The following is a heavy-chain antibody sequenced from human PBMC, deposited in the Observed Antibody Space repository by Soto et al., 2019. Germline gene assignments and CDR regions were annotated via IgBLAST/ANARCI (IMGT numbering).Heavy chain of an antibody. CDR1: SHG. V-gene: IGHV1-18*01. D-gene: IGHD5-12*01. J-gene: IGHJ6*02. CDR2: ISAYNGKT. CDR3: ARGGDVNYYHGMAV. Sequence: SHGISWVRQAPGQGLEWMGWISAYNGKTNYAQNVQGRVTMTTDTSTRTAYMDLRSLRSDDTAVYYCARGGDVNYYHGMAVWGQGATVTVSS.